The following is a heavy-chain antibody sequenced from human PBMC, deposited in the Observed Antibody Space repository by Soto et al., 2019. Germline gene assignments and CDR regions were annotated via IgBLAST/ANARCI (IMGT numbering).Heavy chain of an antibody. Sequence: QVQLVQSGAEVKKPGASVKVSCKASGYTFTNYDINWVRQATGQGLEWMGWMNPNSGNTGYAQKVQGRVTMTRNTSISTAYMELSSLRSEDTAVYYCARAIRIMQGPINRRYYYMDVWGRGTTVTVSS. CDR3: ARAIRIMQGPINRRYYYMDV. J-gene: IGHJ6*03. CDR2: MNPNSGNT. CDR1: GYTFTNYD. D-gene: IGHD2-15*01. V-gene: IGHV1-8*01.